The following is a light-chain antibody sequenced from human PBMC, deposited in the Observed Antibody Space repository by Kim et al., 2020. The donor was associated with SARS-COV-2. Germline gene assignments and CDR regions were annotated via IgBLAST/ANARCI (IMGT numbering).Light chain of an antibody. V-gene: IGLV1-40*01. J-gene: IGLJ2*01. CDR3: QSYDSSLSAVV. CDR2: GNS. Sequence: QSVLTQPPSVSGAPGQRVTISCTGSSSNIGAGYDVHWYQQLPGTAPKLLIYGNSNRPSGVPDRFSGSKCGTSASLAITGLQAEDEADYYCQSYDSSLSAVVFGGGTKLTVL. CDR1: SSNIGAGYD.